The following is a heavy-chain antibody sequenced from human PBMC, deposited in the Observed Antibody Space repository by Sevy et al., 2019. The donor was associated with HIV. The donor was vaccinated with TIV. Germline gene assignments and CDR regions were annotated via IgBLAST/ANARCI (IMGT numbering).Heavy chain of an antibody. V-gene: IGHV1-69*13. CDR2: IIPIFGTA. CDR1: GGTFSSYA. CDR3: ARETGTVAGTQYYFDY. Sequence: ASVKVSCKASGGTFSSYAISWVRQAPGQGLEWMGGIIPIFGTANYAQKFQGRVTITADESTSTAYMELSSLRSEDTAVYYGARETGTVAGTQYYFDYWGQGTLVTVSS. D-gene: IGHD6-19*01. J-gene: IGHJ4*02.